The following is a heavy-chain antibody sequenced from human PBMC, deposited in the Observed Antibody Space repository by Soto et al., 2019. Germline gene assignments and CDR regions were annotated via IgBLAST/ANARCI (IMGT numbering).Heavy chain of an antibody. V-gene: IGHV1-69*13. CDR1: GGTFSSYA. CDR3: ARSELGYCSGGSCVGHAFDI. D-gene: IGHD2-15*01. Sequence: SVKVSCKASGGTFSSYAISWVRQAPGQGLEWMGGITPIFGTANYAQKFQGRVTITADESTSTAYMELSSLRSEDTAVYYCARSELGYCSGGSCVGHAFDIWGQGTMVTV. J-gene: IGHJ3*02. CDR2: ITPIFGTA.